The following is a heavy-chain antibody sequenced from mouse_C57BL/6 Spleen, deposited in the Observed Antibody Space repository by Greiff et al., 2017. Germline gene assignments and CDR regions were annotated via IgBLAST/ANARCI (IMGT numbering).Heavy chain of an antibody. J-gene: IGHJ3*01. Sequence: QLKQSGPGLVQPSQSLSITCTVSGFSLTSYGVHWVRQSPGKGLEWLGVIWSGGSTDYNAAFISRLSISKDNSKSQVFFKMNSLQADDTAIYYCARPPNYYGSSYWFAYWGQGTLVTVSA. V-gene: IGHV2-2*01. CDR2: IWSGGST. D-gene: IGHD1-1*01. CDR3: ARPPNYYGSSYWFAY. CDR1: GFSLTSYG.